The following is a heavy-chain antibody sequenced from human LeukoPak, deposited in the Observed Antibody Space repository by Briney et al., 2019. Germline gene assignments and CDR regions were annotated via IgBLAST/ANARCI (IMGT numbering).Heavy chain of an antibody. V-gene: IGHV3-11*04. CDR3: AKDLYGSGTYQIRLFDY. D-gene: IGHD3-10*01. Sequence: GGSLRLSCAASGFTFSDYYMNWIRQAPGKGLEWVSCISSSGSTIYYADSVKGRFTISRDNAKNSLYLQMNSLRAEDTAVYYCAKDLYGSGTYQIRLFDYWGQGTLVTVSS. CDR1: GFTFSDYY. CDR2: ISSSGSTI. J-gene: IGHJ4*02.